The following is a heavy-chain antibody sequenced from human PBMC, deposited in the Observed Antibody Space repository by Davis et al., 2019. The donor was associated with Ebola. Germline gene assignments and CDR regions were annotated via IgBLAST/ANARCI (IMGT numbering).Heavy chain of an antibody. CDR3: ARHAGAGVAAAGTGWFDP. D-gene: IGHD6-13*01. V-gene: IGHV4-39*01. CDR2: IYYSGST. Sequence: PSETLSLTCTVSGGSISSSSYYWGWIRQPPGKGLEWIGSIYYSGSTYYNPSLKSRVTISVDTSKNQFSLKLSSVTAADTAVYYCARHAGAGVAAAGTGWFDPWGQGTLVTVSS. CDR1: GGSISSSSYY. J-gene: IGHJ5*02.